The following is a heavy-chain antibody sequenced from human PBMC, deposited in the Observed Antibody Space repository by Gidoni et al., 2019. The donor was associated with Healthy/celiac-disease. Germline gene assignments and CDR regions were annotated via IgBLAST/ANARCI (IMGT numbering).Heavy chain of an antibody. J-gene: IGHJ4*02. Sequence: QLQLQESGPGLVKPSEILSLTCTVSGGSISSSSYYWGWIRQPPGKGLEWIGSIYYSGSTYYNPSLKSRVTISVDTSKNQFSLKLSSVTAADTAVYYCARVLEYYFDYWGQGTLVTVSS. CDR3: ARVLEYYFDY. CDR2: IYYSGST. V-gene: IGHV4-39*07. CDR1: GGSISSSSYY. D-gene: IGHD3-3*02.